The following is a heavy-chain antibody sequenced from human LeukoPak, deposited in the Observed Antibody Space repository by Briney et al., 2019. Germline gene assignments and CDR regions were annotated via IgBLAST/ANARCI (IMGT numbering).Heavy chain of an antibody. J-gene: IGHJ5*02. D-gene: IGHD6-13*01. CDR2: ISSSSGYI. CDR1: GFTFSTYA. CDR3: AREHIAAALWESNWFDP. Sequence: PGRSLRLSCAASGFTFSTYALHWIRQAPGKGLEWVSSISSSSGYIYYADSVKGRFTISRDNAKNSLYLQANSLRAEDTAVYYCAREHIAAALWESNWFDPWGQGTLVTVSS. V-gene: IGHV3-21*01.